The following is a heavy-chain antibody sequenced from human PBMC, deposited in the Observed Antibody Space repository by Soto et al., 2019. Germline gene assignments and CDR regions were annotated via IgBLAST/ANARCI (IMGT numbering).Heavy chain of an antibody. CDR3: ARDPHEFWTSYWFDP. CDR1: VYTFNSYG. V-gene: IGHV1-18*01. CDR2: ISAYDGKT. J-gene: IGHJ5*02. Sequence: ASVNVSCKNSVYTFNSYGSNWVRRAPGQGLELMGWISAYDGKTTYAEKFQGRVTLTTDTSTSTAYMELRSLRSDDTAIYYCARDPHEFWTSYWFDPWGQGTPVTVSS. D-gene: IGHD3-3*01.